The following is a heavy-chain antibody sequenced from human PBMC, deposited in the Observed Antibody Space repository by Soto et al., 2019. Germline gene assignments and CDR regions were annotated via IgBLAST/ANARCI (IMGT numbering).Heavy chain of an antibody. D-gene: IGHD3-22*01. J-gene: IGHJ5*02. CDR2: IYYSGST. V-gene: IGHV4-31*03. Sequence: SETLSLTCTVSGGSISSGGYYWSWIRQHPGKGLEWIGYIYYSGSTYYNPSLKSRVTISVDTSKNQFSLKLSSVTAADTAVYYCARAFKSAYYYDSSGYYSYNWFDPWGQGTLVT. CDR1: GGSISSGGYY. CDR3: ARAFKSAYYYDSSGYYSYNWFDP.